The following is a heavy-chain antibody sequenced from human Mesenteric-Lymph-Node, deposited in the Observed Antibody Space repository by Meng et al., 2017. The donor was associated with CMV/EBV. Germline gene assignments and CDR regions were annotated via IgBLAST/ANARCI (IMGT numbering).Heavy chain of an antibody. CDR2: ISSSSSYK. CDR3: ASHPRDGHPAY. V-gene: IGHV3-21*01. Sequence: GGSLRLSCAASGFTFSTYSMNWVRQAPGKGLEWVSSISSSSSYKYHADSVKGRFTISRDNAKNSLYLQMNSLRVEDTAVYYCASHPRDGHPAYWGQGTLVTVSS. D-gene: IGHD5-24*01. J-gene: IGHJ4*02. CDR1: GFTFSTYS.